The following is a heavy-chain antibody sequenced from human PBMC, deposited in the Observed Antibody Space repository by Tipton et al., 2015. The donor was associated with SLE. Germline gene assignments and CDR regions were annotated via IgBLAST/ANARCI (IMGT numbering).Heavy chain of an antibody. Sequence: SLRLSCAASGFTFRNSWMHWVRQATGKGLVWVSRIKTDGTSTIYTDSVKGRFTISRDNSKHTLFLQMNSLRAEDTALYYCASDLLTGCPSWGQGTLVTVTS. CDR2: IKTDGTST. V-gene: IGHV3-74*01. CDR3: ASDLLTGCPS. CDR1: GFTFRNSW. J-gene: IGHJ4*02. D-gene: IGHD7-27*01.